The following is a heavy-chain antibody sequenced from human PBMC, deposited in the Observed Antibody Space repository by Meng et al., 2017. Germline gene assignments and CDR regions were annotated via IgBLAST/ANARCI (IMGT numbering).Heavy chain of an antibody. J-gene: IGHJ4*02. CDR2: IIPIFGTA. CDR1: GYTFTSYA. V-gene: IGHV1-69*05. Sequence: QSGLWFKNPGASVKVSCKASGYTFTSYAMNWVRQAPGQGLEWMGGIIPIFGTANYAQKFQGRVTITTDESTSTAYMELSSLRSEDTAVYYCASYTAAAGTFDYWGQGTLVTVSS. CDR3: ASYTAAAGTFDY. D-gene: IGHD6-13*01.